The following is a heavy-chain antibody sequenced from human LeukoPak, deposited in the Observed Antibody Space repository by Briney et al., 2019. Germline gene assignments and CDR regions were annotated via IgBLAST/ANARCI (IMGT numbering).Heavy chain of an antibody. CDR1: GFTFSTYA. CDR3: VRGGGYCSSTSCYKADYYMDV. CDR2: ISYDGSNK. D-gene: IGHD2-2*02. J-gene: IGHJ6*03. Sequence: GRSLRLSCAASGFTFSTYAMHWVRQAPGKGLEWVAVISYDGSNKYYADSVKGRFTISRDNSKNTLYLQMNSLRAEDTAVYYCVRGGGYCSSTSCYKADYYMDVWGKGTTVTVSS. V-gene: IGHV3-30*01.